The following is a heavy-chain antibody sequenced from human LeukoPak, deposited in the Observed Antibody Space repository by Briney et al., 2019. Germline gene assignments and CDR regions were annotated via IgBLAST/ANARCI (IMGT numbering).Heavy chain of an antibody. V-gene: IGHV4-34*01. J-gene: IGHJ4*02. Sequence: SETLSLTCAVYGGSFSGYYWSWIRQPPGKGLEWIGEINHSGGTNYNPSLKSRVTISVDTSKNQFSLKLSSVTAADTAVYYCARHGSRVMATIEDFWGQGTLVIVSS. D-gene: IGHD5-12*01. CDR2: INHSGGT. CDR3: ARHGSRVMATIEDF. CDR1: GGSFSGYY.